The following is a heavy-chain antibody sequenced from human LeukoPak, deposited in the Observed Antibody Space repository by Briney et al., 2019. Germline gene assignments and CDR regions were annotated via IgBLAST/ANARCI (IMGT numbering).Heavy chain of an antibody. V-gene: IGHV3-21*01. CDR3: ARYRGIFGGNSGEGDY. J-gene: IGHJ4*02. CDR1: GFTFSSYS. D-gene: IGHD4-23*01. CDR2: ISSSSSYI. Sequence: PGGSLRLSCAASGFTFSSYSMNWVRQAPGKGLEWVSSISSSSSYIYYADSVKGRFTISRDNAKNSLYLQMNSLRAEDTAVYYCARYRGIFGGNSGEGDYWGQGTLVTVSS.